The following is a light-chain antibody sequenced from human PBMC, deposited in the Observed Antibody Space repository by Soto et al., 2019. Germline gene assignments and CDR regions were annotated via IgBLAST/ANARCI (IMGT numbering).Light chain of an antibody. CDR1: QSVSSN. J-gene: IGKJ4*01. CDR2: GAS. V-gene: IGKV3-20*01. CDR3: HQYGSSPLT. Sequence: EIVMTQSPATLSVSPGERATLSCRASQSVSSNLAWYQQKPGQGLRLLVYGASSRAPAIPDRFSGSGSGTDFTLTISRLEPEDFAVYFCHQYGSSPLTFGGGTKVDIK.